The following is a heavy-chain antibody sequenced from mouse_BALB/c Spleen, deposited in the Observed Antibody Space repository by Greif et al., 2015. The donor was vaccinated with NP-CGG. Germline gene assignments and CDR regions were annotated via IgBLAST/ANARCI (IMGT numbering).Heavy chain of an antibody. CDR2: FNPSNGGT. J-gene: IGHJ3*01. V-gene: IGHV1S81*02. CDR1: GYTFTSYY. CDR3: TRSGYYFWFAY. Sequence: VQLQQSGAELVKPGASVKLSCKASGYTFTSYYMYWVKQRPGQGLEWIGEFNPSNGGTNFNEKFKSKATLTVDKSSSTAYMQLSSLTSEDSAVYYCTRSGYYFWFAYWGQGTLVTVSA. D-gene: IGHD2-3*01.